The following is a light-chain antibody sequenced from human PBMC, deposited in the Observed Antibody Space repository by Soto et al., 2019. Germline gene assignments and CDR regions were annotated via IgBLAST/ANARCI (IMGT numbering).Light chain of an antibody. Sequence: EIVLTQSPATLSSFPGDRATLSCRASQTVNSRLAWYQHKHGQAPSLLIYHTSNRATGIPARCSGSGAWTDFTLTTSSIEPEDFAVYYCHQRQSWPRTFGQGTKVDIK. J-gene: IGKJ1*01. CDR2: HTS. CDR1: QTVNSR. CDR3: HQRQSWPRT. V-gene: IGKV3-11*01.